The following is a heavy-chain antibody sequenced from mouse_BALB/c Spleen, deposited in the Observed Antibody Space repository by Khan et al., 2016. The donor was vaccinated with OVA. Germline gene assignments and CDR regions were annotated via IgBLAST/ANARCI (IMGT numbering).Heavy chain of an antibody. J-gene: IGHJ2*01. D-gene: IGHD1-1*02. V-gene: IGHV1-7*01. CDR1: GYTFINYW. Sequence: QVQLKQSGAELAKPGASVKLSCKASGYTFINYWILWVKQRPGQGLVWIGDINPCIGDTEYNPNFKDKATLTADKSSRTSYMQLSSLTSEDSAVYYCARRGLRWDFDYWGQGTTLTVSS. CDR3: ARRGLRWDFDY. CDR2: INPCIGDT.